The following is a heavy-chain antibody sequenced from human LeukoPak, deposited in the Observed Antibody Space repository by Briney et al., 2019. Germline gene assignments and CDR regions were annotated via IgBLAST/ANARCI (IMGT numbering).Heavy chain of an antibody. CDR1: GFTFSSYA. Sequence: GGSLRLSCAASGFTFSSYAMSWVRQAPGKGLEWVSAISGSGGSTYYADSVKGRFTISRDNSKNTLYLQMNSLRAEDTAVYYCAKSHYYGSGYTKNYYYYGMDVWGQGTTVTVSS. V-gene: IGHV3-23*01. CDR3: AKSHYYGSGYTKNYYYYGMDV. D-gene: IGHD3-10*01. CDR2: ISGSGGST. J-gene: IGHJ6*02.